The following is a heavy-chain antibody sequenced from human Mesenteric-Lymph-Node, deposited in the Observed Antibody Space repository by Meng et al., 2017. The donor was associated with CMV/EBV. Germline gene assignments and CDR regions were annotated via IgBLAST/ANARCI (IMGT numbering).Heavy chain of an antibody. Sequence: GGSLRLSCAASGFTFRNYAVSWLRRAPGKGLDWVASIGGSGDDTYYADSVKGRFTISRDNSKNTLYLQMNSLRAEDTAVYYCAKAFGEGAFDIWGQGTMVTVSS. J-gene: IGHJ3*02. CDR3: AKAFGEGAFDI. D-gene: IGHD3-10*01. CDR1: GFTFRNYA. CDR2: IGGSGDDT. V-gene: IGHV3-23*01.